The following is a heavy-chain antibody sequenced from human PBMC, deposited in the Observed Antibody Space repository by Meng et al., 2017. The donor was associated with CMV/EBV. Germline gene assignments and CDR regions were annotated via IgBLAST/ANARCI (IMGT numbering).Heavy chain of an antibody. Sequence: GESLKISCAASGFTFSSYWMHWVRQAPGKGLVWVSRINSDGSSTSYADSVKGRFTISRDNAKNTLYLQMNSLRAGDTAVYYCARDRGYCSSTSCYFYYYYGMDVWGQGTTVTVSS. CDR1: GFTFSSYW. CDR2: INSDGSST. V-gene: IGHV3-74*01. CDR3: ARDRGYCSSTSCYFYYYYGMDV. D-gene: IGHD2-2*01. J-gene: IGHJ6*02.